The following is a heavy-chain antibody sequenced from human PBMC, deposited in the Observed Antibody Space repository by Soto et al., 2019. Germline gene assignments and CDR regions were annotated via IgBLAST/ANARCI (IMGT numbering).Heavy chain of an antibody. V-gene: IGHV1-69*01. CDR1: GGTFSSYA. CDR2: IIPIFGTA. CDR3: ARRQYCSGGSCYPGGMDV. Sequence: QVQLVQSGAEVKKPGSSVKVSCKASGGTFSSYAISWVRQAPGQGLEWMGGIIPIFGTANYAQKFQGRVTITADESTSTAYMELSSLRSEDTAVYYCARRQYCSGGSCYPGGMDVWGQGTLVTVSS. D-gene: IGHD2-15*01. J-gene: IGHJ4*02.